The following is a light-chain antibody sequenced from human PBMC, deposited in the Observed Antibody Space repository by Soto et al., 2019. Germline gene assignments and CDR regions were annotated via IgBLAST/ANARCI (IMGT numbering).Light chain of an antibody. CDR2: RTY. CDR3: QQYNNWPRAT. V-gene: IGKV3-15*01. CDR1: QSISSN. J-gene: IGKJ4*01. Sequence: EIVMTQSEVTMSVSPGSRSTISCMASQSISSNLAWYQQKPGQAHRLLMFRTYSRATGFPDRFSGSGSGTEFNLTISRLQSEDFGVYYCQQYNNWPRATCGRGTKLDIK.